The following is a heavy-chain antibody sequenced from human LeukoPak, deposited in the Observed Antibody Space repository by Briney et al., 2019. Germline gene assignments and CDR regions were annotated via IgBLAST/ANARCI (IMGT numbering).Heavy chain of an antibody. Sequence: PSETLSLTCTVSGGSISRYYWTWIRQPPGKALEWIGYIYYSGRTSYNPSLKSRVTMSVDTSKNQFSLKLSSVTAADTAVYYCARDGNPWNLDVWGRGTLVTVSS. D-gene: IGHD1-14*01. CDR2: IYYSGRT. J-gene: IGHJ2*01. V-gene: IGHV4-59*01. CDR3: ARDGNPWNLDV. CDR1: GGSISRYY.